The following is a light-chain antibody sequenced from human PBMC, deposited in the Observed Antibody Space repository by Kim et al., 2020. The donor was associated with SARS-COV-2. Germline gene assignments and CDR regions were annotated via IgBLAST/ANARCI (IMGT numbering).Light chain of an antibody. J-gene: IGLJ1*01. CDR1: SSDVGNYKY. V-gene: IGLV2-8*01. CDR2: EVN. Sequence: QSALTQPPSASGSSGQSVTISCTGTSSDVGNYKYVSWYQQHPGKAPKFIIYEVNKRPSGVPDRFSGSKSGNTASLTVSGLQAEDEAHYYCSSYAGTNNYVFGTGTKVT. CDR3: SSYAGTNNYV.